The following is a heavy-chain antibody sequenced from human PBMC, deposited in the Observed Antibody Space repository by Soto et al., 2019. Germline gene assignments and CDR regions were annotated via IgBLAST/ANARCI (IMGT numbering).Heavy chain of an antibody. CDR3: ATAVAGAY. J-gene: IGHJ4*01. CDR1: GFRFSNYG. D-gene: IGHD6-19*01. V-gene: IGHV3-30*03. Sequence: GGSLRISCEASGFRFSNYGMYWVRQAPGKGLEWLAIISNDGIDKFYADSVKGRFSVSRDNSKSTLFLQMNSLRSDDTALYYCATAVAGAYWGHGTLVTVSS. CDR2: ISNDGIDK.